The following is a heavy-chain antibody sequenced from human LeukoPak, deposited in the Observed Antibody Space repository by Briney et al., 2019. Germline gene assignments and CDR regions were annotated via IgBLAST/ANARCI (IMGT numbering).Heavy chain of an antibody. CDR3: TRVGSSSSFDY. V-gene: IGHV3-49*04. CDR1: GFTFGDYA. J-gene: IGHJ4*02. Sequence: PGGSLRLSCTASGFTFGDYAMSWVRQAPGKGLEWVGFIRSKAYGGTAEYAASVKGRFTISRDDSKGIAYLQMNSLKAEGTAVFYCTRVGSSSSFDYWGQGTLVSVSS. D-gene: IGHD6-6*01. CDR2: IRSKAYGGTA.